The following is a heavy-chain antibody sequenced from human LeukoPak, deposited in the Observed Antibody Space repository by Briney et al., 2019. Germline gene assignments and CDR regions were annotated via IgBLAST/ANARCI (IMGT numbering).Heavy chain of an antibody. J-gene: IGHJ4*02. CDR1: GYTFTDYY. CDR2: INPKSGGT. V-gene: IGHV1-2*02. Sequence: GASVKVSCKASGYTFTDYYMHWVRQAPGQGLEWMGWINPKSGGTNYAQKFQGKVTMTRDTSISTAYMELSSLRSDDTAVYYCAREIAVAGRDYWGQGTLVTVSS. CDR3: AREIAVAGRDY. D-gene: IGHD6-19*01.